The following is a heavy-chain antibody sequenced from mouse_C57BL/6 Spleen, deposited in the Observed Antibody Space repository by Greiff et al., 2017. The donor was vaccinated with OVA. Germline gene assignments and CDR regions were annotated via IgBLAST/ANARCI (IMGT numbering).Heavy chain of an antibody. V-gene: IGHV1-7*01. J-gene: IGHJ2*01. CDR1: GYTFTSYW. CDR2: INPSSGYT. CDR3: ARGMVTTGDYFDY. Sequence: VQLQQSGADLAKPGASVKLSCKASGYTFTSYWMHWVKQRPGQGLEWIGYINPSSGYTKYNQKFKDKATLTADKSSSTAYMQLSSLTYEDSAVYYCARGMVTTGDYFDYWGQGTTLTVSS. D-gene: IGHD2-2*01.